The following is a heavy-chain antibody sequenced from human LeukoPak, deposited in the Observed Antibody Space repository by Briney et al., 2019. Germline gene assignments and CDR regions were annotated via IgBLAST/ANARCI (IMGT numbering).Heavy chain of an antibody. V-gene: IGHV4-39*07. CDR3: ARDKPDSSGYYLRAFDI. Sequence: PSETLSLTCTVSGGSISSSSYYWVWIRLPPGKGLEWIGSIYYSGSSYYIPSLKSRVTISVDTSKNQFSLKLRSVTAADTAVYYCARDKPDSSGYYLRAFDIWGQGTMVTVSS. CDR2: IYYSGSS. CDR1: GGSISSSSYY. J-gene: IGHJ3*02. D-gene: IGHD3-22*01.